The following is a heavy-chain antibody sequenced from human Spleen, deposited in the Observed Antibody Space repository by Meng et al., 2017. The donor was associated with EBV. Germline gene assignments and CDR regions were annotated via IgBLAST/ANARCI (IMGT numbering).Heavy chain of an antibody. D-gene: IGHD3-10*01. J-gene: IGHJ4*02. CDR2: INHSGST. CDR1: GGSFSGYY. CDR3: ARGKTMVRGVTSDD. Sequence: QVQLQQWGAGLLKPSETLSLTCVVYGGSFSGYYCTWIRQPPGKGLEWIGEINHSGSTNYNPSLKSRVTISLDTSKNQFSLKLNSVTAADTAVYYCARGKTMVRGVTSDDWGQGTLVTVAS. V-gene: IGHV4-34*01.